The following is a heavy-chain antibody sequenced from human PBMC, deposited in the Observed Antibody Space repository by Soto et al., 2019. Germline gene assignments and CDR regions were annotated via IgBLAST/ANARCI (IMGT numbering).Heavy chain of an antibody. CDR2: INHSGST. J-gene: IGHJ6*02. CDR3: ARNGYSYGYEFRYYYYYYGMDV. D-gene: IGHD5-18*01. CDR1: GGSFSGYY. Sequence: KTSETLSLTCAVYGGSFSGYYWSWIRQPPGKGLEWIGEINHSGSTNYNPSLKSRVTISVDTSKNQFSLKLSSVTAADTAVYYCARNGYSYGYEFRYYYYYYGMDVWGQGTTVTVSS. V-gene: IGHV4-34*01.